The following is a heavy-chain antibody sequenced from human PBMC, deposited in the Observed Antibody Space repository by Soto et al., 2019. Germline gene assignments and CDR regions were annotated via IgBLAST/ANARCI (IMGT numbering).Heavy chain of an antibody. CDR3: ARETTVTTHWFDP. CDR1: GGTFSSYT. D-gene: IGHD4-17*01. J-gene: IGHJ5*02. CDR2: LIPILVIA. V-gene: IGHV1-69*04. Sequence: QVQLVHSGAEVKKPGSSVTGSCKASGGTFSSYTISWVRQAPGQGLEWMGRLIPILVIANYVQKFQGIVTIIADKSTSTAYMELSSLRSEDTAGYYGARETTVTTHWFDPWGQGTLFTVSS.